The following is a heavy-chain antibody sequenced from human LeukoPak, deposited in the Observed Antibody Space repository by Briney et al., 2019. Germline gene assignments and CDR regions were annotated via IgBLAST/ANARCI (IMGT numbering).Heavy chain of an antibody. CDR1: GFTFSSYT. CDR3: ARGQWLAKYYFDY. CDR2: ISSSSSYI. J-gene: IGHJ4*02. V-gene: IGHV3-21*01. D-gene: IGHD6-19*01. Sequence: GGSLRLSCAASGFTFSSYTMNWVRQAPGKGLEWVSSISSSSSYIYYADSVKGRFTISRDNAKNSLFLQMNSLRAEDTAVYYCARGQWLAKYYFDYWGQGTLVTVSS.